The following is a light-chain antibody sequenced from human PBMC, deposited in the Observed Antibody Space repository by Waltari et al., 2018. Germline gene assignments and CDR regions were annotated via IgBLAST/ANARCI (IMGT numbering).Light chain of an antibody. CDR2: RNN. CDR3: AAWDDSLSGNV. CDR1: SSNIGTTY. J-gene: IGLJ1*01. V-gene: IGLV1-47*01. Sequence: QSVLTQPPSASGTPGQRVTISCSGGSSNIGTTYVAWYQQLPGTAPKLLIFRNNQRPSGVPDRFSGSKSGTSASLAISGLRSEDEADYYCAAWDDSLSGNVFGTGTKVTAL.